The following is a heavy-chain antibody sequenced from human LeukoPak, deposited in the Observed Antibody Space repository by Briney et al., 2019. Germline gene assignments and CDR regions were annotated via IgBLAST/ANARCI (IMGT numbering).Heavy chain of an antibody. J-gene: IGHJ4*02. CDR2: IIPILTTQ. D-gene: IGHD6-13*01. Sequence: SVKVSCKASGGTFNNFGIIWVRQAPGQGLAWMGVIIPILTTQHYEQKFKGRVTILADISTSTASLELSSLTSEDTAVYYCARDPLAASAPGYFDYWGQGTLVTVSS. CDR3: ARDPLAASAPGYFDY. V-gene: IGHV1-69*10. CDR1: GGTFNNFG.